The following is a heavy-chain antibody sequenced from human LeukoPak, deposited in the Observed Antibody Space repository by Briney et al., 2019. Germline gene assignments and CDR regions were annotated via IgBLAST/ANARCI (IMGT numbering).Heavy chain of an antibody. V-gene: IGHV4-59*01. CDR2: MYYRGST. Sequence: SETLSLTCTVSGGSISSYYWSWIRQPPGKGLEWIGYMYYRGSTNYNPSLKSRVTISVDTSKNQFSLKLSSVTAADTAVYYCARVIMSSVYYYYMDVWGKGTTVTVSS. D-gene: IGHD3-3*01. J-gene: IGHJ6*03. CDR3: ARVIMSSVYYYYMDV. CDR1: GGSISSYY.